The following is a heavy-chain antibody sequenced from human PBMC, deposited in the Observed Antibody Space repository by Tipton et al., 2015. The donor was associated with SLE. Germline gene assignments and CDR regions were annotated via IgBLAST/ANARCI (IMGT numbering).Heavy chain of an antibody. V-gene: IGHV4-39*01. CDR2: INHSGST. Sequence: GLVKPSETLSLTCTVSGDSISSTTFYWGWIRQPPGKGLEWIGEINHSGSTNYNPSLKSRVTISVDTSKNQFSLKLSSVTAADTAVYYCARQPVYYYYYMDVWGKGTTVTVSS. CDR1: GDSISSTTFY. J-gene: IGHJ6*03. CDR3: ARQPVYYYYYMDV.